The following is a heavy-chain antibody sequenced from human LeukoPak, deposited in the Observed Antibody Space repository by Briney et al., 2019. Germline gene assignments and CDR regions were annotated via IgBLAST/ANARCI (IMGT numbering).Heavy chain of an antibody. CDR3: ARDLSRGGWPYNWFDP. V-gene: IGHV4-31*03. CDR1: GGSISSGGYY. Sequence: PSETLSLTCTVSGGSISSGGYYWSWIRQHPGKGLEWIGYIYYSGSTYYNPSLKSRVTISVDTSKNQFSLKLSSVTAADTAVYYCARDLSRGGWPYNWFDPWGQGTLVTVSS. J-gene: IGHJ5*02. D-gene: IGHD6-19*01. CDR2: IYYSGST.